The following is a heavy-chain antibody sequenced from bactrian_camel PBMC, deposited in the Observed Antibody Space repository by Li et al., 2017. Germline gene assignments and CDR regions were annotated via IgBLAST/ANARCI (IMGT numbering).Heavy chain of an antibody. J-gene: IGHJ4*01. D-gene: IGHD2*01. CDR2: FASDGSA. CDR1: GYSGSGSC. V-gene: IGHV3S53*01. CDR3: AAQACTSGGYCTTIAHYYY. Sequence: QLVESGGGSVESGGSLTLSCVASGYSGSGSCMGWFRQAPGTEREWVASFASDGSAAYADFVKGRFTLSQDNAKNIVYLQMNSLKPEDTAMYYCAAQACTSGGYCTTIAHYYYWGQGTQVTVS.